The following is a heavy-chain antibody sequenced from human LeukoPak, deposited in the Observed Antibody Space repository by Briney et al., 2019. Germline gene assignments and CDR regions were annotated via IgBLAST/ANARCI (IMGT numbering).Heavy chain of an antibody. CDR3: ARDNSGHYN. V-gene: IGHV3-7*05. CDR2: INHDGGEK. D-gene: IGHD3-3*01. Sequence: GESLRLSCAGSRFPLSSYWMSWVRQALGKGLEWVANINHDGGEKHYVDSVKGRFTISRDNTKNALYLQMNSLRDDDTAVYYCARDNSGHYNWGQGTLVTVSS. J-gene: IGHJ4*02. CDR1: RFPLSSYW.